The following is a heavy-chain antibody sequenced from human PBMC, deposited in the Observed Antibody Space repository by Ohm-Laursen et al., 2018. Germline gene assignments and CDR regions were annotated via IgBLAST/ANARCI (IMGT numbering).Heavy chain of an antibody. CDR1: GFTFSSYW. D-gene: IGHD6-19*01. V-gene: IGHV3-7*01. Sequence: SLRLSCAASGFTFSSYWMTWVRQASGKGLEWVANIKEDGSVKQYVDSMKGRFTISRDNAKNTLYLQMNSLRAEDTAVYYCAREELESSGWADWGQGTLVTVSS. CDR3: AREELESSGWAD. J-gene: IGHJ4*02. CDR2: IKEDGSVK.